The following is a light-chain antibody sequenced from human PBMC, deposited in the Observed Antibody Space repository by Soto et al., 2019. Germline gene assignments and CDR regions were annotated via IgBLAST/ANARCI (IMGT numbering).Light chain of an antibody. CDR3: QQYGSSPWP. Sequence: ERVMTQSPATLSVSPGERATLSCRASQSVSSNLAWYQQKPGQAPRLLIYGASTRATGIPDRFSGSGSGTDFTLTISRLEPEDFAVYYCQQYGSSPWPFGQGTKV. J-gene: IGKJ1*01. V-gene: IGKV3-20*01. CDR1: QSVSSN. CDR2: GAS.